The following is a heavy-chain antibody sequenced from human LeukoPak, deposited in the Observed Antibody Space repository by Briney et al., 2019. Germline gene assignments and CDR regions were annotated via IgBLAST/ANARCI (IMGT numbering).Heavy chain of an antibody. CDR1: GFTFSSYS. J-gene: IGHJ4*02. Sequence: GGSLRLSCAASGFTFSSYSMNWVRQAPGKGLEWVSYISSSSSTIYYADSVKGRFTISRDNAKNSLYLQMNSLRPEDTGVYYCARDWNYHFDYWGPGSLVTVSS. V-gene: IGHV3-48*01. CDR3: ARDWNYHFDY. CDR2: ISSSSSTI. D-gene: IGHD1-7*01.